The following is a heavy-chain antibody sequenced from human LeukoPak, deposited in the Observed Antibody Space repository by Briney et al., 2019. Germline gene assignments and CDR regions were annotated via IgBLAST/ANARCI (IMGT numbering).Heavy chain of an antibody. J-gene: IGHJ5*02. D-gene: IGHD6-13*01. CDR2: INPSGGST. V-gene: IGHV1-46*01. Sequence: ASVTVSCTASGYTFTSYYMHWVRQAPGQGLEWMGIINPSGGSTSYAQKFQGRVTMTRDTSTSTVYMELSSLRSEDTAVYYCARDRGEQLVSVNWFDPWGQGTLVTVSS. CDR1: GYTFTSYY. CDR3: ARDRGEQLVSVNWFDP.